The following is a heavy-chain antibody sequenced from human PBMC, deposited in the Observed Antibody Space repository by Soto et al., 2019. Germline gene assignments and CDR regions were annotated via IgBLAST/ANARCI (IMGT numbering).Heavy chain of an antibody. CDR3: ARRDRLVFHAFDI. CDR1: GGSISSSSYY. CDR2: IYYSGYT. J-gene: IGHJ3*02. V-gene: IGHV4-39*01. D-gene: IGHD2-8*02. Sequence: SETLSLTCTVSGGSISSSSYYWGWIRQPPGKGLEWIGSIYYSGYTYYNPSLKSRVTISVDTSKNQFSLKLSSLTAADMAVYYCARRDRLVFHAFDIWGQGTMVTVSS.